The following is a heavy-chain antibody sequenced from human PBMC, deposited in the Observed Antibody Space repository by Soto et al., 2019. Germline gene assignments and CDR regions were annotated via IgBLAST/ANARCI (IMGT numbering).Heavy chain of an antibody. D-gene: IGHD3-3*01. Sequence: GGSLRLSCAASGLTFNSYAMSWVRQAPGKGLEWVAAISDSGGTTYYTDSVKGRFTISGDNSKNTLYLQMISLRVEDTAVYYCAKDSRSLTRITIFGVDYMDVWGKGTTVTVSS. CDR1: GLTFNSYA. CDR2: ISDSGGTT. J-gene: IGHJ6*03. V-gene: IGHV3-23*01. CDR3: AKDSRSLTRITIFGVDYMDV.